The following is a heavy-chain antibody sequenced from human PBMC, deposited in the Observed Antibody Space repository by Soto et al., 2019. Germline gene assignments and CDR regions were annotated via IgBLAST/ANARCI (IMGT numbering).Heavy chain of an antibody. J-gene: IGHJ4*01. V-gene: IGHV1-18*01. Sequence: GASVKVSCKASGYTFTSYGISWVRQAPGQGLEWMGWISAYNGNTNYAQKLQGRVTMTTDTSTSTAYMELRSLRSDDTAVYYCARDHYIEVVPAAPGNYRAQQTLVPVSS. CDR3: ARDHYIEVVPAAPGNY. CDR1: GYTFTSYG. D-gene: IGHD2-2*01. CDR2: ISAYNGNT.